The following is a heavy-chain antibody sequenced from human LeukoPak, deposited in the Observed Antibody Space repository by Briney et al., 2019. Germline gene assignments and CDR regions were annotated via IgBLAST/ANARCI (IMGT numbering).Heavy chain of an antibody. Sequence: GGSLRLSCAASGFTFSNYAMSWVRQAPGKGLEWVSAISSSGGSTYYADSVKGRFTISRDNSKNTLYLQMNSLSAEDTAVYYCASSSGYKPYYYYGMDVWGQGTTVTVSS. CDR2: ISSSGGST. J-gene: IGHJ6*02. V-gene: IGHV3-23*01. CDR3: ASSSGYKPYYYYGMDV. CDR1: GFTFSNYA. D-gene: IGHD3-22*01.